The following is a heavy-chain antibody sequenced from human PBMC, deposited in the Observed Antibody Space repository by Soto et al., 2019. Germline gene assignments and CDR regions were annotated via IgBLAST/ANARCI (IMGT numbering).Heavy chain of an antibody. CDR2: IYWDDDK. CDR3: THTVRVTRGVYYFDY. D-gene: IGHD3-10*01. J-gene: IGHJ4*02. CDR1: GFSLTTYGVG. V-gene: IGHV2-5*02. Sequence: QITLKESGPTLVQPTQTLTLTCTFSGFSLTTYGVGVGWIRQPPGQALEWLALIYWDDDKRYSPSLESRLTITKDTSKDQVVLTMTNMDPVDTATSYCTHTVRVTRGVYYFDYWGQGTLVTVSS.